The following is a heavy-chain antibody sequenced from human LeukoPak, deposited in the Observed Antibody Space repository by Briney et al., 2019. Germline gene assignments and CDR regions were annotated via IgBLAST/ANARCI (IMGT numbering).Heavy chain of an antibody. V-gene: IGHV4-39*07. Sequence: SETLSLTCTVSGGSISSSSYYWGWIRQPPGKGLEWIGSIYYSGSTYYNPSLKSRVTISVDTSKNQFSLKLSSVTAADTAVYYCARERYYDSSGFSPRLDYWGQGTLVTVSS. CDR3: ARERYYDSSGFSPRLDY. CDR2: IYYSGST. D-gene: IGHD3-22*01. J-gene: IGHJ4*02. CDR1: GGSISSSSYY.